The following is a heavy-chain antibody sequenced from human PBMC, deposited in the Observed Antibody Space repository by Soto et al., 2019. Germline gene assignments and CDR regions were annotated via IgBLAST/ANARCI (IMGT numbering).Heavy chain of an antibody. V-gene: IGHV4-59*08. D-gene: IGHD2-21*02. CDR3: ARQRTSVVTQAYFDS. Sequence: SETLSLTCTVSGGSISSYYWSWIRQPPGKGLEWIGYIYYSGSTNYNPSLKSRVTISVDTSKNQFSLKLSSVTAADTALYYCARQRTSVVTQAYFDSWGQGSLVTVSS. CDR2: IYYSGST. J-gene: IGHJ4*02. CDR1: GGSISSYY.